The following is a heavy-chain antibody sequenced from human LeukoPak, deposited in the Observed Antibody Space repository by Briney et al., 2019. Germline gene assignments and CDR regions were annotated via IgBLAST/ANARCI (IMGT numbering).Heavy chain of an antibody. D-gene: IGHD3-22*01. CDR3: AREPDYYGSSGSSGGAH. V-gene: IGHV4-39*07. CDR1: GGSISTGSYY. CDR2: IFYSGNT. Sequence: SETLSLTCTVSGGSISTGSYYWGWIRQPPGKGLEWIGSIFYSGNTYYNPSLKSRVTMSVDTSKNHFSLKLSSVTAADTAVYYCAREPDYYGSSGSSGGAHWGQGTLVTVSS. J-gene: IGHJ4*02.